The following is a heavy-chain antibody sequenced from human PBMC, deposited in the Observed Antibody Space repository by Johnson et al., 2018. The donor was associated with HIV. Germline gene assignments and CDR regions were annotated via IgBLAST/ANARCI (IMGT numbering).Heavy chain of an antibody. J-gene: IGHJ3*02. CDR2: ISYDGSNK. V-gene: IGHV3-30*04. CDR3: ARWGYLDAFDI. Sequence: QVQLVESGGGVVQPGRSLRLSCAASGFTFSSYAMHWVRQAPGKGLEWVAVISYDGSNKYYADSVKGRFTISRDNSKNTLYLQMNSLRAEDTAVYYCARWGYLDAFDIWGQGTMVTVSS. D-gene: IGHD3-16*01. CDR1: GFTFSSYA.